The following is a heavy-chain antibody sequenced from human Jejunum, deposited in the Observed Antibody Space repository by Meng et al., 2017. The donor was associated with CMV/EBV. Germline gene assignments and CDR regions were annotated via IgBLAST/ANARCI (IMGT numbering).Heavy chain of an antibody. CDR3: AGRHFGYYAMDV. D-gene: IGHD3-10*01. J-gene: IGHJ6*02. Sequence: TVSGGPISSYYWSWIRQPPGKGLEWIAYIYYRGRTSYNPSLKSRVTISVDTSKNQFSLKLSSVTAADTAVYYCAGRHFGYYAMDVWGQGATVTVSS. CDR1: GGPISSYY. V-gene: IGHV4-59*12. CDR2: IYYRGRT.